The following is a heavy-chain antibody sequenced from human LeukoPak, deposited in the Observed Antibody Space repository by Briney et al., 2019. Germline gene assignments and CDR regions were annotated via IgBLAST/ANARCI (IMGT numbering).Heavy chain of an antibody. CDR2: IQHDGSNQ. CDR3: AKDPPGYNYGYLDS. V-gene: IGHV3-30*02. D-gene: IGHD5-18*01. Sequence: GGSLRLSCAASGFTFSNYGIHWVRQAPGKGLEWVAFIQHDGSNQYYADSVKGRFTISRDNSKNTLYLQMNSLRTEDTAMYYCAKDPPGYNYGYLDSWGQGTLVTVSS. CDR1: GFTFSNYG. J-gene: IGHJ4*02.